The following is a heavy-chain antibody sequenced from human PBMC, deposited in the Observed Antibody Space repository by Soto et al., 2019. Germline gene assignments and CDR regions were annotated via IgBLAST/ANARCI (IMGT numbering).Heavy chain of an antibody. Sequence: PSQTLSLTCAISGDSVSRNSAAWNWIRQSPSRGLEWLGRTYYRSKWYNDYAVSVKSRITINPDTSKNQFSLQLNSVTPEDTAVYYCARGLRLVDFYYYYMDVWGKGTTVTVSS. J-gene: IGHJ6*03. V-gene: IGHV6-1*01. CDR1: GDSVSRNSAA. CDR3: ARGLRLVDFYYYYMDV. D-gene: IGHD4-17*01. CDR2: TYYRSKWYN.